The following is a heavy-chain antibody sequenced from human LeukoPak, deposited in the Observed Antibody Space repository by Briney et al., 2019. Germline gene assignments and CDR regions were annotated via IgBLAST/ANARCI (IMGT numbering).Heavy chain of an antibody. J-gene: IGHJ4*02. CDR3: ARVFPSVTPKHTEHFDY. V-gene: IGHV4-39*01. D-gene: IGHD4-17*01. CDR2: VYYSGST. Sequence: KPSETLSLTCTVSGGSISSSSYYWGWIRQPPGKGLEWIGTVYYSGSTYYNPSLKSRVTISVDTSKNQFSLKLSSVTAADTAVYYCARVFPSVTPKHTEHFDYWGQGTLVTVSS. CDR1: GGSISSSSYY.